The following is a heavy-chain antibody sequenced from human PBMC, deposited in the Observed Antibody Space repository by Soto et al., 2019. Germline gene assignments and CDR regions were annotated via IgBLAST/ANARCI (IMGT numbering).Heavy chain of an antibody. J-gene: IGHJ4*02. CDR3: ARDNWSCANDCFTFDC. Sequence: GGSLRLSCAASGFTFSTYGMHWVRQAPGKGLEWVAIIWYDGSKKYYADSVKGRFTISRDNSKNTLFLQMNSLRAEDTAVYYCARDNWSCANDCFTFDCWGQGTLVTVSS. CDR1: GFTFSTYG. V-gene: IGHV3-33*01. D-gene: IGHD2-8*01. CDR2: IWYDGSKK.